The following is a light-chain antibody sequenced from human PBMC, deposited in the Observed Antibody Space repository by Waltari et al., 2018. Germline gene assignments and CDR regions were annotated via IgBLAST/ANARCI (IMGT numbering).Light chain of an antibody. V-gene: IGKV3-20*01. J-gene: IGKJ2*01. CDR1: QSVNSNY. Sequence: ETVLTQSPGTLSLSPGESATLSCRASQSVNSNYLAWYKRRPGQAPSLLIFSASIRATGIPDRFSGSGSGTDFTLTISRLEPEDFAVYYCQQYGRLPYTFGQGTKLEIK. CDR2: SAS. CDR3: QQYGRLPYT.